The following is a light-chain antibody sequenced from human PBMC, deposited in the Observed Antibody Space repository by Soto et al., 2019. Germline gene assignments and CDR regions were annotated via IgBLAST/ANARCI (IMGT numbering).Light chain of an antibody. Sequence: DIQMTQSPSTLSASVGDRVTITCRASQSINSWLAWYQQKPGKAPKLLIYKASSLESGVTSRFSGSGSGTEFTLTISSLQPDDFATYYCQQYNSYSPYTFGQGTKLEIK. CDR3: QQYNSYSPYT. V-gene: IGKV1-5*03. CDR1: QSINSW. CDR2: KAS. J-gene: IGKJ2*01.